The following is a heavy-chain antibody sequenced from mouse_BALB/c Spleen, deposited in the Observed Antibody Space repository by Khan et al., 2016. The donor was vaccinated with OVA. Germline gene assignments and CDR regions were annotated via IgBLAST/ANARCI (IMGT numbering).Heavy chain of an antibody. CDR3: ARGLGSTFDY. V-gene: IGHV5-6-5*01. J-gene: IGHJ2*01. Sequence: EVELVESGGGLVKPGGSLKLSCAASGFTFSSYTMSWIRQTPEKRLEWVASISSGDSSYYPDSVKGRFTISRDNDGNSLYLQMRSLRSEDTAMYYCARGLGSTFDYGGQGTTLTVSS. CDR1: GFTFSSYT. CDR2: ISSGDSS. D-gene: IGHD2-1*01.